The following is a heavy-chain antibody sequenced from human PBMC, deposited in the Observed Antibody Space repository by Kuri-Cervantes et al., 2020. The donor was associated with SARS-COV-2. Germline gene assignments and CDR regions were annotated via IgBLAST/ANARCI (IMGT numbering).Heavy chain of an antibody. D-gene: IGHD3-3*01. CDR2: IRSKTHNYAT. J-gene: IGHJ4*02. CDR3: TRLHNDFWCGPFDY. Sequence: GGSLRLSCAASGFTFSDSAIHWVRQASGKGLGWVGRIRSKTHNYATAYAASVERRFTFSRDDSKDTAYLQMNSLKSEDTAVYYCTRLHNDFWCGPFDYWGQGTLVTVSS. CDR1: GFTFSDSA. V-gene: IGHV3-73*01.